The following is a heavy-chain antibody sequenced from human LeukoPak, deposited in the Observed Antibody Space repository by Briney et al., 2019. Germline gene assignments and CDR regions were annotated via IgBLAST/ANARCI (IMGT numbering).Heavy chain of an antibody. V-gene: IGHV3-23*01. D-gene: IGHD6-6*01. CDR2: ISGST. CDR1: GFTFSSYA. Sequence: GGSLRLSCAASGFTFSSYAMSWVRQGPGKGLEWVSAISGSTYYADSVKGRFSISRYNSKNTLYLQMNTPRVEDTALYYCAKERSSSAYDAFDIWGQGTMVTVSS. CDR3: AKERSSSAYDAFDI. J-gene: IGHJ3*02.